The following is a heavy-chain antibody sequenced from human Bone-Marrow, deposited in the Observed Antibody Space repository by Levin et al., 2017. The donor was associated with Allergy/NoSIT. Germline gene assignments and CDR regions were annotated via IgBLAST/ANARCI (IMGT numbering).Heavy chain of an antibody. J-gene: IGHJ4*02. D-gene: IGHD6-6*01. CDR3: AKAGRMAARGAQPFDN. V-gene: IGHV3-30*18. CDR1: GFAFSSYG. CDR2: ISNDGDNK. Sequence: GGSLRLSCVASGFAFSSYGMNWVRQAPGKGLEWVSIISNDGDNKYYADAVKGRFTISRDNSKNTLYLQMNSLRTEDTAVYFCAKAGRMAARGAQPFDNWGQGTLVTVSS.